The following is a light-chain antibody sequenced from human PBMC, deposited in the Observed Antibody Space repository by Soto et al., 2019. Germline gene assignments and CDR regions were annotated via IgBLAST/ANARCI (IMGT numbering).Light chain of an antibody. CDR2: TSS. J-gene: IGKJ1*01. CDR1: QDIRTY. CDR3: QQYNSYST. Sequence: DIQMTQSPSSLSASVGDRVTITCRTSQDIRTYLAWYQQKPGKAPNLLIFTSSNLESGVPSRFSGSGSGTEFTLTISSLQPDDFATYYCQQYNSYSTFGQGTKWIS. V-gene: IGKV1-5*01.